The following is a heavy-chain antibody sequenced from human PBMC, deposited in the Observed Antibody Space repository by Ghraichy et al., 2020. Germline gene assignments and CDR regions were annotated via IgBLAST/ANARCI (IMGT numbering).Heavy chain of an antibody. J-gene: IGHJ4*02. CDR1: GGSFSGYY. CDR2: INHSGST. D-gene: IGHD2-2*01. CDR3: ARVRRIVVVPAAGSFDY. V-gene: IGHV4-34*01. Sequence: SETLSLTCAVYGGSFSGYYWSWIRQPPGKGLEWIGEINHSGSTNYNPSLKSRVTISVDTSKNQFSLKLSSVTAADTAVYYCARVRRIVVVPAAGSFDYWGQGTLVTVSS.